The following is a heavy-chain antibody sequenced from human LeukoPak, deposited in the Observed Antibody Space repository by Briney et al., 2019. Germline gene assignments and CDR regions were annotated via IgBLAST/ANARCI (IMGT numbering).Heavy chain of an antibody. CDR3: AKGGGYEAPNFDY. CDR1: GFTFRSYP. V-gene: IGHV3-30*18. CDR2: ISYDGSNK. J-gene: IGHJ4*02. D-gene: IGHD3-10*01. Sequence: PGTSLRLSCEASGFTFRSYPMHWVRQAPGKGLEWVAVISYDGSNKYYADSVKGRFTISRDNSKNTLYLQMNSLRAEDTAVYYCAKGGGYEAPNFDYWGQGTLVTVSS.